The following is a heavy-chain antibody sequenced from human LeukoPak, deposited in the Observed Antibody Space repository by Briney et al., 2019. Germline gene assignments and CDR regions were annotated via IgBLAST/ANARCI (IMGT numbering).Heavy chain of an antibody. D-gene: IGHD1-26*01. J-gene: IGHJ4*02. CDR2: INHSGSS. V-gene: IGHV4-34*01. Sequence: PLETLSPTCAVYGGSFSGYYWSWIRQPPGKGLEWIGEINHSGSSNYNPSLKSRVTISVDTSTNQFSLKLSSVTAADTAVYYCAREMAMGVGALYFDYWGRGTLVTVSS. CDR1: GGSFSGYY. CDR3: AREMAMGVGALYFDY.